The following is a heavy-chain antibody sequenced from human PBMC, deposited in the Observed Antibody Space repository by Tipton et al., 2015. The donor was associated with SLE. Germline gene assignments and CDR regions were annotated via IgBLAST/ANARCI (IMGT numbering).Heavy chain of an antibody. J-gene: IGHJ4*02. D-gene: IGHD2-8*02. CDR3: ARGGLYWLD. CDR1: GASISSYY. CDR2: IYYSGST. Sequence: TLSLTCPVSGASISSYYWSWIRQPPGKGLEWIGYIYYSGSTNYNPSLKSRVTISVDTSKNQFSLKLSSVTAADTAVYYCARGGLYWLDWGQGTLVTDSS. V-gene: IGHV4-59*01.